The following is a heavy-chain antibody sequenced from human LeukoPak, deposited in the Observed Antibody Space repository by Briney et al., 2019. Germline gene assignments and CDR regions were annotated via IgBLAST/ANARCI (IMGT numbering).Heavy chain of an antibody. J-gene: IGHJ4*02. V-gene: IGHV3-21*01. CDR3: AKFIAAPFYFDY. Sequence: GGSLRLSCAASGFMFSSYSMNWVRQAPGKGLEWVSSISSRSSYIYYADSVKGRFTISRDNAKKSLYLQMNSLRAEDTAVYYCAKFIAAPFYFDYWGQGTLVTVSS. CDR1: GFMFSSYS. D-gene: IGHD6-13*01. CDR2: ISSRSSYI.